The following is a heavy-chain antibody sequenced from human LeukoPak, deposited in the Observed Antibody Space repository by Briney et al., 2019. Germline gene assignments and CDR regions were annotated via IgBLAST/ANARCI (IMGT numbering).Heavy chain of an antibody. V-gene: IGHV1-69*04. D-gene: IGHD6-13*01. J-gene: IGHJ5*02. CDR1: GGTFSSYA. CDR3: ARVPMEQQLVPNWFDP. Sequence: ASVKVSCKASGGTFSSYAISWVRQAPGQGLEWMGRIIPILGIANYAQKFQGRVTITADKSTSTAYMELSSLRSEDTAVYYCARVPMEQQLVPNWFDPWGQGTLVTVSS. CDR2: IIPILGIA.